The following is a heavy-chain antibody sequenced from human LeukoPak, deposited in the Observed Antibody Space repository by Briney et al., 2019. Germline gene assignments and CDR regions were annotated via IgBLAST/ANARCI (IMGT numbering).Heavy chain of an antibody. Sequence: SETLSLTCTVSGGSISSYYWSWIRQPPGKGLEWIGYIYYSGSTNYNPSLKSRVTISVDTSKNQFSLKLSSVTAADTAVYYCAKVTASGFFDYWGQGTLVTVSS. J-gene: IGHJ4*02. D-gene: IGHD2-21*02. V-gene: IGHV4-59*12. CDR2: IYYSGST. CDR3: AKVTASGFFDY. CDR1: GGSISSYY.